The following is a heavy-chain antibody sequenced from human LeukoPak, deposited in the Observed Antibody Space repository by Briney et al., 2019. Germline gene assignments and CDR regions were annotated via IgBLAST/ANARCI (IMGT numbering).Heavy chain of an antibody. CDR1: GFTFSSYG. CDR2: ISYDGSNK. Sequence: PGGSLRLSCAASGFTFSSYGMHWVRQAPGKGLEWVAVISYDGSNKYYADPVKGRFTISRDNSKNTLDLQMNSLRAEDTAVYYCARGTYYFYYTMDVWGQGTTVTVSS. J-gene: IGHJ6*02. V-gene: IGHV3-33*05. CDR3: ARGTYYFYYTMDV.